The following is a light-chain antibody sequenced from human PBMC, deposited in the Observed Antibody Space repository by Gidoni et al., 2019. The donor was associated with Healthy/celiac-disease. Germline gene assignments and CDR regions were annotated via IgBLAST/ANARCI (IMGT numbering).Light chain of an antibody. CDR3: QQSYSTPLT. V-gene: IGKV1-39*01. J-gene: IGKJ4*01. Sequence: DIQMTQYPSSLSASVGDRVTITCRASQSMSSYLNWYQQKPGKAPKLLIYAASSLQSGVPSRFSGSGSGTDFTLTISSLQPEDFATYYCQQSYSTPLTFGGXTKVEIK. CDR2: AAS. CDR1: QSMSSY.